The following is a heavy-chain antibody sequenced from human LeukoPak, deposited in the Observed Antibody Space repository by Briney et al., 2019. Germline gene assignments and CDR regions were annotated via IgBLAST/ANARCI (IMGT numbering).Heavy chain of an antibody. D-gene: IGHD1-26*01. CDR1: GYTFTSYD. V-gene: IGHV1-8*01. J-gene: IGHJ4*02. CDR3: ARVFRGSYNYLRVFDY. Sequence: ASVKVSCKASGYTFTSYDINWVRQATGQGLEWMGWMNPNRGNTGYAQKFQGRVTMTRNTSISTAYMELSSLRSEDTAVYYCARVFRGSYNYLRVFDYWGQGTPVTVSS. CDR2: MNPNRGNT.